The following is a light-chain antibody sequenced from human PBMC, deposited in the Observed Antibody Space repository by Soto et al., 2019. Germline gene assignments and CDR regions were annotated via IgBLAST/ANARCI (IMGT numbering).Light chain of an antibody. V-gene: IGLV2-14*01. CDR3: SSYTGSNTLYV. CDR1: SSDIGAYDY. J-gene: IGLJ1*01. CDR2: EVT. Sequence: QSVLAQPASVSGSPGQSITISCTGTSSDIGAYDYVSWYQQHPGKAPKLMIYEVTNRPSGVSSRFSASKSGDTASLTISGLQAEDEADYCCSSYTGSNTLYVFGTGTKVTVL.